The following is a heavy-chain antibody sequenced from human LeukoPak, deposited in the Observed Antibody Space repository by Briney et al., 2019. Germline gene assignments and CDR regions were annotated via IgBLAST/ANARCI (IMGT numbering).Heavy chain of an antibody. D-gene: IGHD3-10*01. V-gene: IGHV1-69*13. CDR2: IIPIFGTA. CDR1: GGTFSSYA. Sequence: GASVKVSCKASGGTFSSYAITWVRQAPGQGLEWMGGIIPIFGTANYAQKFQGRVTITADESTSTAYMELSSLRSEDTAVYYCARDNFMVRGVYYYYMDVWGKGTTVTVSS. J-gene: IGHJ6*03. CDR3: ARDNFMVRGVYYYYMDV.